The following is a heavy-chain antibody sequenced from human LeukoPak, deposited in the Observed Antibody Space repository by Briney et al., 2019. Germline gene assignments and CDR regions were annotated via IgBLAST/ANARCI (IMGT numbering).Heavy chain of an antibody. J-gene: IGHJ5*02. CDR3: ARAHSYYYGSGSYYYWFDP. D-gene: IGHD3-10*01. CDR2: IIPIFGTA. CDR1: GGTFSSYA. Sequence: SVKVSCKASGGTFSSYAISWVRQAPGQGLEWMGGIIPIFGTANYAQKFQGRVTITADDSTSTAYMELSSLRSEDTAVYYCARAHSYYYGSGSYYYWFDPWGQGTLVTVSS. V-gene: IGHV1-69*13.